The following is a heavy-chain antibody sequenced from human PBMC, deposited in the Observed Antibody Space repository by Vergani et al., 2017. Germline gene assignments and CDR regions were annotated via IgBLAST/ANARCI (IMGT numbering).Heavy chain of an antibody. CDR1: GGSISSGSYY. CDR2: IYTSGST. V-gene: IGHV4-61*02. J-gene: IGHJ6*03. CDR3: ARDKTSDYGDYDDMDV. Sequence: QVQLQESGPGLVKPSQTLSLTCTVSGGSISSGSYYWSWIRQPAGKGLEWIGRIYTSGSTNYNPSLKSRVTISVDTSKNQFSLKLSSVTGADTAVYYCARDKTSDYGDYDDMDVWGKGTTVTVSS. D-gene: IGHD4-17*01.